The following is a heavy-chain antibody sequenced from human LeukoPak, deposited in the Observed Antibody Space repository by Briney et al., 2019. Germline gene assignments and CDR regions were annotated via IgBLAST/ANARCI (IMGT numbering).Heavy chain of an antibody. V-gene: IGHV3-23*01. Sequence: TGGSLRPSCAASGFTFNSYAMSWVSQAPGKGLEWVSTISGSGGNTYYADSVKGRFTISRDNSKNTLYLQMNSLRAEDTALYYCAKGLGYCSGGSCSYAFDIWGQGTMVTVSS. CDR3: AKGLGYCSGGSCSYAFDI. CDR1: GFTFNSYA. D-gene: IGHD2-15*01. CDR2: ISGSGGNT. J-gene: IGHJ3*02.